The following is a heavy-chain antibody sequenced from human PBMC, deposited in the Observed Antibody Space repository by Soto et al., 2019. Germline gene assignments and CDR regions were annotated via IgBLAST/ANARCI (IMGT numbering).Heavy chain of an antibody. V-gene: IGHV3-23*01. CDR2: ISGSGGST. Sequence: EVQLLESGGGLVQPGVSLRLSCAASGFTFSTYAMSWVRQAPGKGLEWVSAISGSGGSTYYADSVKGRFTISRDNSRNRLRRQMNDLRAEDTAVYYCVTGRDSCYYYYGMHVWCQGTTIAVAS. D-gene: IGHD1-26*01. CDR1: GFTFSTYA. J-gene: IGHJ6*02. CDR3: VTGRDSCYYYYGMHV.